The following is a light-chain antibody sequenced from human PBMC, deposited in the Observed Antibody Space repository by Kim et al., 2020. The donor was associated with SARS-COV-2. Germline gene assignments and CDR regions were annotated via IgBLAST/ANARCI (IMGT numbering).Light chain of an antibody. J-gene: IGKJ2*01. Sequence: RATINCKSSQSVLYSSNNQNYLAWYQQKPGQPPKLLIYWASTRKSGVPDRFSGSGSGTDFTLTISSLQAEDVAVYFCQQYYSSPLTFGQGTKLEI. V-gene: IGKV4-1*01. CDR2: WAS. CDR1: QSVLYSSNNQNY. CDR3: QQYYSSPLT.